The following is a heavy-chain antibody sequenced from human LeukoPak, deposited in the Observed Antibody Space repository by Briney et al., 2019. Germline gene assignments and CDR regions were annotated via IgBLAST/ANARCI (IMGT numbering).Heavy chain of an antibody. CDR3: ARGLVVAELYNWFDP. Sequence: PGGSLRLSCAASGFTFSSYGMHWVRQTPGKGLEWVAFIRYDGSNKYYADSVKGRFTISRDNAKNSVYLQMNSLRPEDTALYYCARGLVVAELYNWFDPWGQGTLVTVSS. J-gene: IGHJ5*02. CDR1: GFTFSSYG. D-gene: IGHD6-6*01. CDR2: IRYDGSNK. V-gene: IGHV3-30*02.